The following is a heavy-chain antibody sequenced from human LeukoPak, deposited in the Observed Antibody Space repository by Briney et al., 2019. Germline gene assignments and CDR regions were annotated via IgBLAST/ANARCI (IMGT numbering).Heavy chain of an antibody. CDR2: IKQDGSEK. CDR1: GFTFSSYW. V-gene: IGHV3-7*01. CDR3: AREKEGYCSRTSCYLDYYYYYMDV. D-gene: IGHD2-2*01. Sequence: GGSLRLSCAASGFTFSSYWMSWVRQAPGKVLEWVANIKQDGSEKYYVDSVKGRFTISRDNAKNSLYLQMNSLRAEDTAVYYCAREKEGYCSRTSCYLDYYYYYMDVWGKGTTVTISS. J-gene: IGHJ6*03.